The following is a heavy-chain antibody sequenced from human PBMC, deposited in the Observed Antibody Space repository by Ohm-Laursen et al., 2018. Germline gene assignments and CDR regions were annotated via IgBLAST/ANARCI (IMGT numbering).Heavy chain of an antibody. Sequence: ASVKVSRKASGYTFTSYDINWVRQATGQGLEWMGRVHPDNGNTDYLTKLQGRVTFTTDTSTKTAYMELRSLRFDDTAVYFCARGRELVYWGQGTQVLVTS. D-gene: IGHD1-1*01. V-gene: IGHV1-8*01. CDR1: GYTFTSYD. CDR2: VHPDNGNT. CDR3: ARGRELVY. J-gene: IGHJ4*02.